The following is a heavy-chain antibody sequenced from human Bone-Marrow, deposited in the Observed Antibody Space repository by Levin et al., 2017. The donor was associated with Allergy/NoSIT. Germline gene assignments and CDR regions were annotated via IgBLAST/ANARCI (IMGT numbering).Heavy chain of an antibody. CDR1: GDSISSSSYY. V-gene: IGHV4-39*01. Sequence: ETLSLTCTVSGDSISSSSYYWGWIRQPPGKGLEWIGSISYSGSTYYNPSLKSRVTISVDTSKNQFSLKLSSMTAADTAVYYCARHDPDGSGSYYNILGWFDPWGQGTLVTVSS. J-gene: IGHJ5*02. CDR3: ARHDPDGSGSYYNILGWFDP. CDR2: ISYSGST. D-gene: IGHD3-10*01.